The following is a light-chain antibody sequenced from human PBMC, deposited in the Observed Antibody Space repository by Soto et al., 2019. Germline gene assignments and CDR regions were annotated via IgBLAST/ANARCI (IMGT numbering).Light chain of an antibody. Sequence: QSVLTQPPSVSEAPRQRVTISCSGGSSNIGINAVNWYQQLPGKAPKLLIYYDDLLPSGVSDRFSGSKSGTSASLAISGLQSDDEAHYYCAAWDDSLNGVVFGGGTKLTVL. CDR1: SSNIGINA. CDR2: YDD. J-gene: IGLJ2*01. CDR3: AAWDDSLNGVV. V-gene: IGLV1-36*01.